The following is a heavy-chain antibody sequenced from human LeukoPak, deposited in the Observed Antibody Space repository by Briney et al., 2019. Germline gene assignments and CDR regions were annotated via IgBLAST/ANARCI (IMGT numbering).Heavy chain of an antibody. D-gene: IGHD2-21*02. J-gene: IGHJ5*02. CDR3: ARGLMVTADNWFDP. CDR2: ISSSSSYI. V-gene: IGHV3-21*01. CDR1: RFTFSSYS. Sequence: GGSLRLSCAASRFTFSSYSMNWVRQAPGKGLEWVSSISSSSSYIYYADSVKGRFTISRDNAKNSLYLQMNSLRAEDTAVYYCARGLMVTADNWFDPWGQGTLVTVSS.